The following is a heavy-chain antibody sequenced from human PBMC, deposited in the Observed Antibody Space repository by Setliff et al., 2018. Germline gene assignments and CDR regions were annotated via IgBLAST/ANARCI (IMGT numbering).Heavy chain of an antibody. D-gene: IGHD4-17*01. CDR1: GYTFISYA. CDR2: INPASGNT. CDR3: ARGPSPTVTPSRLIYFYHMDV. J-gene: IGHJ6*03. V-gene: IGHV1-3*01. Sequence: ASVKVSCKASGYTFISYALHWVRQAPGQRLQWMGWINPASGNTKYSQEFQGRATITRDTSATTVYMELSSLRFDDTALYYCARGPSPTVTPSRLIYFYHMDVWGTGTTVTVSS.